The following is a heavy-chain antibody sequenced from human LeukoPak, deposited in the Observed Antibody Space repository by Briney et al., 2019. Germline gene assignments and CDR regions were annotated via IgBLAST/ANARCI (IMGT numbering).Heavy chain of an antibody. CDR1: GGSINSSTYY. CDR2: FYFGGST. J-gene: IGHJ4*02. CDR3: ASLPTVYSRGYLAL. D-gene: IGHD3-22*01. Sequence: SETLSLTCTVSGGSINSSTYYWGWIRQPPGKGLEWIGSFYFGGSTYYSPSLKSRVTISVDTSKNQFSLNLSSLTAADTAVYYCASLPTVYSRGYLALWGQGTLVTVSS. V-gene: IGHV4-39*07.